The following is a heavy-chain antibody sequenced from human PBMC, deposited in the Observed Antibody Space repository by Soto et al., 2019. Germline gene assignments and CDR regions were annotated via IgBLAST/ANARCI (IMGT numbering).Heavy chain of an antibody. Sequence: GGSLRLSCAASGFTFSSYAMHWVRQAPGKGLEWVAVISYDGSNKYYADSVKGRFTISRDNSKNTLYLQLNSLRAEDTVVYYCAGLSYDILTGPFDYWGQGTLVTVSS. CDR3: AGLSYDILTGPFDY. V-gene: IGHV3-30-3*01. D-gene: IGHD3-9*01. CDR2: ISYDGSNK. J-gene: IGHJ4*02. CDR1: GFTFSSYA.